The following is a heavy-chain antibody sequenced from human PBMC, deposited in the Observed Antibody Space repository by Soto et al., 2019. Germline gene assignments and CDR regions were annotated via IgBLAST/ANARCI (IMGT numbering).Heavy chain of an antibody. CDR3: ARRTTSSSGWFFDY. J-gene: IGHJ4*02. Sequence: SETLSLTCTVSGGSISSGDYYWSWIRQPPGRGLEWIGYIYYSGSTYYNPSLKSRVTISVDTSKNQFPLKLSSVTAADTAVYYCARRTTSSSGWFFDYWGQGTLVTVSS. D-gene: IGHD6-19*01. CDR2: IYYSGST. V-gene: IGHV4-30-4*01. CDR1: GGSISSGDYY.